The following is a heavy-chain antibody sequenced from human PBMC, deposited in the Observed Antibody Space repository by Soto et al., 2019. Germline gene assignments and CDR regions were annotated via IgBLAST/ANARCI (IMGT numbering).Heavy chain of an antibody. CDR3: ARARGEYYDFWSGYYHTDFDY. J-gene: IGHJ4*02. CDR1: GFTFSSYS. D-gene: IGHD3-3*01. Sequence: GSLRLSCATSGFTFSSYSMNWVRQAPGKGLEWVSSISSSSSYIYYADSVKGRFTISRDNAKNSLYLQMNSLRAEDTAVYYCARARGEYYDFWSGYYHTDFDYWGQRTLVTVSS. V-gene: IGHV3-21*01. CDR2: ISSSSSYI.